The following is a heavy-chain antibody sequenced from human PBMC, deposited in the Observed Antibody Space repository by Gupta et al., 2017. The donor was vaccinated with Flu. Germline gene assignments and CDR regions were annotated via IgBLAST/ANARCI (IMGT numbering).Heavy chain of an antibody. CDR2: ISSSGSTI. CDR3: ARDGLRWGFQIDY. V-gene: IGHV3-48*03. CDR1: SSYE. J-gene: IGHJ4*02. D-gene: IGHD7-27*01. Sequence: SSYEMNWVRQAPGKGLEWVSYISSSGSTIYYADSVKGRFTISRDNAKNSLYLQMNSLRAEDTAVYYCARDGLRWGFQIDYWGQGTLVTVSS.